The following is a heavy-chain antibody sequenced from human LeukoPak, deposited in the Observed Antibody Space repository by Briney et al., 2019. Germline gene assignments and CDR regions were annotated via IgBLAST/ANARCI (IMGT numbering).Heavy chain of an antibody. J-gene: IGHJ6*03. CDR1: VFTFSIYN. D-gene: IGHD3/OR15-3a*01. Sequence: PGGSLRLSCAASVFTFSIYNMNCVRQAPGKGREWVSSIYSSSSYIYYADSVKGRFTISRDNAKNSLYLQMNSLRAEDTAVYYCARRGPKYYMDVWGKGTTVTVSS. CDR3: ARRGPKYYMDV. V-gene: IGHV3-21*01. CDR2: IYSSSSYI.